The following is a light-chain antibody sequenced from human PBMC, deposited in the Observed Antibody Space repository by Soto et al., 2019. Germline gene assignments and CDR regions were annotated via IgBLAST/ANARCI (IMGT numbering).Light chain of an antibody. Sequence: DIQMTQSPSSVSASVGDRVTITCRASQDISSWLAWYQQKPGKAPKLLIYAASTLQSGVPSRFSGSGSGTDFTLTIGRLQPEDFASYYCQQAYSLPSFGGGTKVEIK. J-gene: IGKJ4*01. CDR1: QDISSW. CDR3: QQAYSLPS. V-gene: IGKV1-12*02. CDR2: AAS.